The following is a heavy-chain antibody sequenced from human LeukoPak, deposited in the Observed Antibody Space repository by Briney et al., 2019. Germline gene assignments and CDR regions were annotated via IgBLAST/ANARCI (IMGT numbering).Heavy chain of an antibody. CDR3: AKLSRIAVAGTVDN. CDR2: ISGSGDTT. CDR1: GFTFSSYA. V-gene: IGHV3-23*01. Sequence: GSLRLSCAASGFTFSSYAMGWVRQGSGKGLEWVSGISGSGDTTYLADSVRGRFSISRDNSKSTLYLQMNSLRAEDTAVYYCAKLSRIAVAGTVDNWGQGTLVTVSS. J-gene: IGHJ4*02. D-gene: IGHD6-13*01.